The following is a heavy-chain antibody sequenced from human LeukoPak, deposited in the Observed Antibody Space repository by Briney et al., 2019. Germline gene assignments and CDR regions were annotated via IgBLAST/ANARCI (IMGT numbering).Heavy chain of an antibody. Sequence: PGGSLRLSCAASGFTFSSYGMSWVRQAPGKGLEWVSYLSSSSSVIYHADSVKGRFTISRDNAKNSLYLQMNGLRAEDTAVYYCAKDRFGGVIGRIFDYWGQGTLVTVSS. CDR3: AKDRFGGVIGRIFDY. D-gene: IGHD3-16*02. CDR1: GFTFSSYG. CDR2: LSSSSSVI. J-gene: IGHJ4*02. V-gene: IGHV3-48*01.